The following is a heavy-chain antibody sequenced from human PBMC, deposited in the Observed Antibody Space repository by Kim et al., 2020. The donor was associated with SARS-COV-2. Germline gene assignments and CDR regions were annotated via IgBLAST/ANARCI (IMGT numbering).Heavy chain of an antibody. V-gene: IGHV3-15*01. Sequence: GGSLRLSCAASGFTFSNAWMSWVRQAPGKGLEWVGRIKSKTDGGTTDYAAPVKGRFTISRDDSKNTLYLQMNSLKTEDTAVYYCTTGIFLLGYYYDSSGYQEFDLWGRGTLVTVSS. CDR2: IKSKTDGGTT. J-gene: IGHJ2*01. D-gene: IGHD3-22*01. CDR1: GFTFSNAW. CDR3: TTGIFLLGYYYDSSGYQEFDL.